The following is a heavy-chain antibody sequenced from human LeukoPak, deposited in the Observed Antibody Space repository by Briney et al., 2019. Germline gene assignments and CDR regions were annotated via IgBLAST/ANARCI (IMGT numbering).Heavy chain of an antibody. Sequence: SETLSLTCTVSGGSLSDFYCSWIRQTPGEGLEWIGNMYYRGSTNYNPSLKSRVTISVDPSKNQFSLQLRSVTAADSAVYYCASFGQLYAFDFWGQGTTVIVSS. V-gene: IGHV4-59*12. D-gene: IGHD3-10*01. CDR1: GGSLSDFY. CDR3: ASFGQLYAFDF. CDR2: MYYRGST. J-gene: IGHJ3*01.